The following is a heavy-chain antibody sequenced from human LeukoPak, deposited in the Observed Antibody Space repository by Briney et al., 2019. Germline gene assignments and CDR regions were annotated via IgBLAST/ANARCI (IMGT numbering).Heavy chain of an antibody. J-gene: IGHJ4*02. Sequence: GASVKVSCKASGGTFSSYAISWVRQAPGQGLEWMGRIIPLLGIANYAQKFQGRVTITADKSTSTAYMELSSLRSEDTAVYYCARAGRDGYNSGHRYFDYWGQGTLVTVSS. CDR1: GGTFSSYA. D-gene: IGHD5-24*01. CDR3: ARAGRDGYNSGHRYFDY. V-gene: IGHV1-69*04. CDR2: IIPLLGIA.